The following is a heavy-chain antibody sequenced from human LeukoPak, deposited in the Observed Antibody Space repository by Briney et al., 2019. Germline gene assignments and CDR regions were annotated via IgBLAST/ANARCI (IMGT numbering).Heavy chain of an antibody. D-gene: IGHD6-19*01. CDR2: IKPNGGGT. CDR3: AREKPAVPGTYFDY. J-gene: IGHJ4*02. V-gene: IGHV1-2*02. CDR1: GYTFIDSY. Sequence: GASVKVSCKPSGYTFIDSYIHWVRQAPGQGLEWMGWIKPNGGGTQYAQKFQDRVTMTRDTSVSSTYMELSGLRSDDTAVYYCAREKPAVPGTYFDYWGQGSLVTVSS.